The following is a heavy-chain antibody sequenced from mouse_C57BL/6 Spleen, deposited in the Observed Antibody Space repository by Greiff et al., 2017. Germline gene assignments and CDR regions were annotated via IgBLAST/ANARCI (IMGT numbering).Heavy chain of an antibody. J-gene: IGHJ3*01. D-gene: IGHD6-1*01. CDR1: GYSITSGYY. Sequence: ESGPGLVKPSQSLSLTCSVTGYSITSGYYWNWIRQFPGNKLEWMGYISYDGSNNYNPSLKNRISITRDTSKNQFFLKLNSVTTEDTATYYCAREGKLAFAYWGQGTLVTVSA. CDR3: AREGKLAFAY. V-gene: IGHV3-6*01. CDR2: ISYDGSN.